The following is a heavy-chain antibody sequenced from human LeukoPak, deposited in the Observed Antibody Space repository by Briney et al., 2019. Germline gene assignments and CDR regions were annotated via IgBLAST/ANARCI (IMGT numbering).Heavy chain of an antibody. V-gene: IGHV4-4*07. J-gene: IGHJ4*02. Sequence: PSETLSLTCTVSGASISSYYWSWIRQPAGKGLEWIGRIDGSGNTNYNPSLKSRIIVSVDTSKKQVSLKLSYVTAADTAVYYCARDGGSGWFDYWGQGTLVTVSS. CDR1: GASISSYY. CDR2: IDGSGNT. CDR3: ARDGGSGWFDY. D-gene: IGHD6-19*01.